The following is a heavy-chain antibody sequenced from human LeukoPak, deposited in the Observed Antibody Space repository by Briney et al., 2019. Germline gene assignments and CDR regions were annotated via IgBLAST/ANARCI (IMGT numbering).Heavy chain of an antibody. Sequence: ASVKVSCMASGYTFTSYGISWVRQAPGQGLEWMGWISAYNGNTNYAQKLQGRVTMTTDTSTSTAYMELRSLRSDDTAVYYCARDSILHDYGGNSELFDYWGQGTLVTVSS. J-gene: IGHJ4*02. V-gene: IGHV1-18*01. D-gene: IGHD4-23*01. CDR1: GYTFTSYG. CDR2: ISAYNGNT. CDR3: ARDSILHDYGGNSELFDY.